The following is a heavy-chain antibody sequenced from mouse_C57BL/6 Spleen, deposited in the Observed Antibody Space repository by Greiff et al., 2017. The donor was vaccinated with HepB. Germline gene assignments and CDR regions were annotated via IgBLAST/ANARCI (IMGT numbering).Heavy chain of an antibody. CDR3: AREYYDYGDPFAY. CDR2: IYPGSGST. CDR1: GYTFTSYW. D-gene: IGHD2-4*01. J-gene: IGHJ3*01. V-gene: IGHV1-55*01. Sequence: VKLQQPGAELVKPGASVKMSCKASGYTFTSYWITWVKQRPGQGLEWIGDIYPGSGSTNYNEKFKSKATLTVDTSSSTAYMQLSSLTSEDSAVYYCAREYYDYGDPFAYWGQGTLVTVSA.